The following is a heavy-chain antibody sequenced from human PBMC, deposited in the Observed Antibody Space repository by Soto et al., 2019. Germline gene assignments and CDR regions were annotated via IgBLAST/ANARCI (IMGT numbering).Heavy chain of an antibody. CDR1: GFTFSSYA. CDR3: AKDKISYSGSYLSPDY. Sequence: QPGGSLRLSCAASGFTFSSYAMSWVRQAPGKGLEWVSAISGSGGSTYYADSVKGRFTISRDNSKNTLYLQMNSLRAEDTAVYYCAKDKISYSGSYLSPDYWGQGTLVTVSS. V-gene: IGHV3-23*01. J-gene: IGHJ4*02. D-gene: IGHD1-26*01. CDR2: ISGSGGST.